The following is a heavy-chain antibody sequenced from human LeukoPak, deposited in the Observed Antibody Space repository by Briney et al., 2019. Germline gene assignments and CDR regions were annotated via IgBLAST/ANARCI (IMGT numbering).Heavy chain of an antibody. CDR3: ARAYKDRSLAGKKEFFQH. J-gene: IGHJ1*01. V-gene: IGHV3-30-3*01. Sequence: GGSLRLSCAASGFTFSGSAMHWVRQASGKGLEWVAVISYDGSNKYYADSVKGRFTISRDNANNFLYLQMNSLRAEDTALYYCARAYKDRSLAGKKEFFQHWGQGTLVTVSS. CDR2: ISYDGSNK. D-gene: IGHD6-19*01. CDR1: GFTFSGSA.